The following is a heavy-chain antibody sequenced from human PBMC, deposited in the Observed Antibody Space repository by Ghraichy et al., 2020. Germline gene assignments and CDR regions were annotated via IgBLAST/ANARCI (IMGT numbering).Heavy chain of an antibody. CDR2: ISGSGGST. CDR1: GFTFSSYA. V-gene: IGHV3-23*01. CDR3: AKDMRAHGAGRWGGFDY. J-gene: IGHJ4*02. D-gene: IGHD3-16*01. Sequence: GSLRLSCAASGFTFSSYAMSWVRQAPGKGLEWVSAISGSGGSTYYADSVKGRFTISRDNSKNTLYLQMNSLRAEDTAVYYCAKDMRAHGAGRWGGFDYWGQGTLVTVSS.